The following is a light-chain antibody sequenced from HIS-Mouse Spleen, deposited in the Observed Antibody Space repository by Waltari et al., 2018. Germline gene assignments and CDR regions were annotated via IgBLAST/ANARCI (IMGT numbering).Light chain of an antibody. CDR2: SNN. J-gene: IGLJ3*02. Sequence: QSVLTQPPSESGTPGQRVTISCSGSSSNIGSNTVTWYQQPPGTAPKLLIYSNNQRPSGVPDRFSGSKSGTSASLAISGLQSEDEADYYCAAWDDSLNGPVFGGGTKLTVL. V-gene: IGLV1-44*01. CDR1: SSNIGSNT. CDR3: AAWDDSLNGPV.